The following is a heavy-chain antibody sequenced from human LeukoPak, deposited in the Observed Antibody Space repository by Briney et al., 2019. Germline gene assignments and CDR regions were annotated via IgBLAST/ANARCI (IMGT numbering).Heavy chain of an antibody. CDR2: ISGRGGNT. J-gene: IGHJ4*02. Sequence: GGSLRLFCAASGFTFRSYDMRWVRQAPGKGLEWVSTISGRGGNTYYADGVKGRFTISRDNSKNTLYVQMKSLRAEDTAVYFCAKHHYYFWSGSIKWGQGALVTVSS. CDR1: GFTFRSYD. D-gene: IGHD3-3*01. V-gene: IGHV3-23*01. CDR3: AKHHYYFWSGSIK.